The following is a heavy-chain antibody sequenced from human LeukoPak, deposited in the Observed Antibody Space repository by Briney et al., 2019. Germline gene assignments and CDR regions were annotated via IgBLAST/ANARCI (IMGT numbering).Heavy chain of an antibody. Sequence: PGGSLRLSCAASGFTLHNYAIHWVRQAPGKGLEWVSLTSGDGITTYFADSVKGRFTISRDNSKSSLFLQMNSLRTEDTALYYCARDHVYGGADYWGQGTLVTVSS. D-gene: IGHD5/OR15-5a*01. CDR2: TSGDGITT. CDR1: GFTLHNYA. CDR3: ARDHVYGGADY. V-gene: IGHV3-43*02. J-gene: IGHJ4*02.